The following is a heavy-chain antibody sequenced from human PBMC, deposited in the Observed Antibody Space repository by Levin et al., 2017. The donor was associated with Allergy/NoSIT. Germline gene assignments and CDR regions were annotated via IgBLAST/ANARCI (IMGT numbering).Heavy chain of an antibody. V-gene: IGHV4-31*03. CDR3: ARVVSPGGDKSLEYFDL. CDR2: IYYSGST. CDR1: GGSISSGGYY. Sequence: SQTLSLTCTVSGGSISSGGYYWSWIRQHPGKGLEWIGYIYYSGSTYYNPSLKSRVTISVDTSKNQFSLKLSSVTAADTAVYYCARVVSPGGDKSLEYFDLWGRGTLVTVSS. D-gene: IGHD3-16*01. J-gene: IGHJ2*01.